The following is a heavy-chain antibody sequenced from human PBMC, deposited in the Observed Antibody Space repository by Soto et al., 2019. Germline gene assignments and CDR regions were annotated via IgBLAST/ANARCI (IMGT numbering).Heavy chain of an antibody. CDR3: ARSVYYYGSGPYFDY. Sequence: SETLSLTCTVSGGSISSSSYYWGWIRQPPGKGLEWIGSIYYSGSTYYNPSLKSRVTISVDTSKNQFSLKLSSVTAADTAVYYCARSVYYYGSGPYFDYWGQGTLVTVSS. CDR1: GGSISSSSYY. J-gene: IGHJ4*02. CDR2: IYYSGST. D-gene: IGHD3-10*01. V-gene: IGHV4-39*07.